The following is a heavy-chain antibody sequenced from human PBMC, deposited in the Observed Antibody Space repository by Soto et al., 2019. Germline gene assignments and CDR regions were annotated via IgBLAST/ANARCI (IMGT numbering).Heavy chain of an antibody. Sequence: SETLSLTCTVSGGSISSYYWSWIRQPPGKGLEWIGYIYYSGSTNYNPSLKSRVTISVDTSKNQFSLKLSSVTAADTAVYYCAAAVPAEYVFPYYYMDVWGKGTTVTVSS. V-gene: IGHV4-59*01. CDR3: AAAVPAEYVFPYYYMDV. CDR2: IYYSGST. CDR1: GGSISSYY. J-gene: IGHJ6*03. D-gene: IGHD3-16*01.